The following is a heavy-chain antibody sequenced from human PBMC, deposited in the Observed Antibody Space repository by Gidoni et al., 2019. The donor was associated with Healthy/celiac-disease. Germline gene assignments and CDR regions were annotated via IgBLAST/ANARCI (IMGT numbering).Heavy chain of an antibody. D-gene: IGHD3-9*01. J-gene: IGHJ6*03. CDR3: ARGGRFDWFTRENYYYMDV. CDR2: IYDSGST. Sequence: QVQLQEAGPGLVKPSETLALTYTVAGGSGSRYYWSWLRQPPGKGLEWIGYIYDSGSTNYNPSLKSRVTISVDTSKNQFSLKLSSVTAADTAVYYCARGGRFDWFTRENYYYMDVWGKGTTVTVSS. CDR1: GGSGSRYY. V-gene: IGHV4-59*02.